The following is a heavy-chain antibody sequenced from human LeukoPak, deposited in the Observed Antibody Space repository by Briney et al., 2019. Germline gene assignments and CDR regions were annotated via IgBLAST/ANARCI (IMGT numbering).Heavy chain of an antibody. D-gene: IGHD2-21*01. V-gene: IGHV1-2*02. CDR1: GYTFTGHY. CDR3: ARAHRIGSPSSLFGY. CDR2: INPNSGGT. J-gene: IGHJ4*02. Sequence: ASVKVSCKASGYTFTGHYMHWVRQAPGQGLEWMGWINPNSGGTNYAQKFQGRVTMTRDTSISTAYMELSRLRSDDTAVYYCARAHRIGSPSSLFGYWGQGTLVTVSS.